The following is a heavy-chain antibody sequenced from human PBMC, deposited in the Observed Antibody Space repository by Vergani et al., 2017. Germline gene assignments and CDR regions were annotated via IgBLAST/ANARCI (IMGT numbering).Heavy chain of an antibody. D-gene: IGHD4-17*01. CDR1: GFTFSSYS. V-gene: IGHV3-21*01. CDR2: ISSSSSYI. CDR3: ASGDYGREDY. J-gene: IGHJ4*02. Sequence: VQLVESGGGVVQPGRSLRLSCAASGFTFSSYSMNWVRQAPGKGLEWVSSISSSSSYIYYADSVKGRFTISRDNAKNSLYLQMNSLRAEDTAVYYCASGDYGREDYWGQGTLVTVSS.